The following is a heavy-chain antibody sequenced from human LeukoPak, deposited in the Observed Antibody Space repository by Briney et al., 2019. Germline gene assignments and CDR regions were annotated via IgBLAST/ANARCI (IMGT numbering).Heavy chain of an antibody. J-gene: IGHJ4*02. V-gene: IGHV1-58*01. CDR2: IVVGSGNT. D-gene: IGHD3-9*01. CDR1: GFTFTSSA. Sequence: GTSVKVSCKASGFTFTSSAVQWVRQARGQRLEWIGWIVVGSGNTNYAQKFQERVTITRDMSTSTAYMELSSLRSEDTAVYYCAAGGQLRYFDWLLPGPYYFDYWGQGTLVTVSS. CDR3: AAGGQLRYFDWLLPGPYYFDY.